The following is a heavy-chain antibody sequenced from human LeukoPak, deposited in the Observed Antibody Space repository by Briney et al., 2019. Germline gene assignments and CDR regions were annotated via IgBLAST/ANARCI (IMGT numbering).Heavy chain of an antibody. J-gene: IGHJ4*02. CDR1: GYTFTSYD. CDR3: AARIAVAGSRDNY. D-gene: IGHD6-19*01. Sequence: ASVKVSCKASGYTFTSYDINWVRQATGQGLEWMGWMNPNSGNTGYAQKFQGRVTMTRNTSISTAYMELSSLRSEDTAVYYCAARIAVAGSRDNYWGQGTLVTVSS. V-gene: IGHV1-8*01. CDR2: MNPNSGNT.